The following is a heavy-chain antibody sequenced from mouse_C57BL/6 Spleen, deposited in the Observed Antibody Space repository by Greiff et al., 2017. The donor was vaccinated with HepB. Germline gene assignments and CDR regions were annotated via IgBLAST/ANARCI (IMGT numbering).Heavy chain of an antibody. J-gene: IGHJ3*01. CDR2: ISYDGSN. V-gene: IGHV3-6*01. D-gene: IGHD3-1*01. CDR3: ATSPGAGWFAY. Sequence: ESGPGLVKPSQSLSLTCSVTGYSITSGYYWNWIRQFPGNKLEWMGYISYDGSNNYNPSLKNRISITRDTSKNQFFLKLNSVTTEDTATYYCATSPGAGWFAYWGQGTLVTVSA. CDR1: GYSITSGYY.